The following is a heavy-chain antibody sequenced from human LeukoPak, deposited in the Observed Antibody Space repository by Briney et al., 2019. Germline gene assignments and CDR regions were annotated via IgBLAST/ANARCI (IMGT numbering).Heavy chain of an antibody. Sequence: GGSLRLSCAASGFTFSTYAMSWVRQAPGKGLEWVSAISGGGGSTYYADSVKGRFTISRDNSKNTLYLQMNSLRAEDTALYYCAKDAKRNYDFWDRFDYWGQGTLVTVSS. CDR2: ISGGGGST. J-gene: IGHJ4*02. V-gene: IGHV3-23*01. CDR3: AKDAKRNYDFWDRFDY. CDR1: GFTFSTYA. D-gene: IGHD3-3*01.